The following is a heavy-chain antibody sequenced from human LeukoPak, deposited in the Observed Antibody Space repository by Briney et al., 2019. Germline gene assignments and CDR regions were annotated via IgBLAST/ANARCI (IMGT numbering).Heavy chain of an antibody. J-gene: IGHJ3*02. Sequence: GGSLRLSCAASGFTFSSYGMHWVRQAPGKGLEWVAVISYDGSNKYYVDSVKGRFTISRDNSKNTLYLQMNSLRAEDTAVYCCAKVVGGYRYGYGAVDIWGQGTMVTVSS. D-gene: IGHD5-18*01. CDR1: GFTFSSYG. CDR3: AKVVGGYRYGYGAVDI. CDR2: ISYDGSNK. V-gene: IGHV3-30*18.